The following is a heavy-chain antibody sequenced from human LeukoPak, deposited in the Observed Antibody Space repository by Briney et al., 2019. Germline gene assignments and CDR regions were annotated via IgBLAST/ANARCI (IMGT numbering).Heavy chain of an antibody. CDR3: ARDQLDYYDSSGYSPSYYYGMDV. D-gene: IGHD3-22*01. J-gene: IGHJ6*02. CDR2: IYHSGTT. Sequence: PSQTLSLTCAVSGGSISSGGFSWSWIRQPPGKGLEWIGYIYHSGTTYYNPSLKSRVAISVDTSKKQFSLKLSSVTAADTAVYYCARDQLDYYDSSGYSPSYYYGMDVWGQGTTVTVSS. V-gene: IGHV4-30-2*01. CDR1: GGSISSGGFS.